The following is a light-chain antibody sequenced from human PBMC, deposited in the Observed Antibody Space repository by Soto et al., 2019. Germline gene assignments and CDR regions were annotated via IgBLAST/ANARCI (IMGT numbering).Light chain of an antibody. CDR1: QSLLHSNGYDY. J-gene: IGKJ5*01. CDR3: MQALQSPIT. V-gene: IGKV2-28*01. CDR2: LGS. Sequence: DLVMTQSPLSLPVTPGEPASISCRSSQSLLHSNGYDYLDWYLQKPGQSPRLLIYLGSTRASGVPDRFSGSGSGTDFTLKISRVEAEDVGVYYCMQALQSPITFGQGTRLEIK.